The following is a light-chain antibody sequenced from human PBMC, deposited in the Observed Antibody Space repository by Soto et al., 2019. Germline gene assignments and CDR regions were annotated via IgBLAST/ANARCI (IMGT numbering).Light chain of an antibody. Sequence: DIQMTQSPSTLSASVGDRVTITCRASQSISSWLAWYQQKPGKAPKLLIYDASSLESGVPSRFSGSGSGTEFTLTISSLPPDDFATYYCQQYNSYSRTFGQGTKV. CDR2: DAS. V-gene: IGKV1-5*01. CDR3: QQYNSYSRT. J-gene: IGKJ1*01. CDR1: QSISSW.